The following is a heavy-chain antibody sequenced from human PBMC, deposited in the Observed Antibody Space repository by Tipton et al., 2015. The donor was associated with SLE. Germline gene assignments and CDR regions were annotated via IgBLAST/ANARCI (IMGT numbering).Heavy chain of an antibody. CDR1: GGSFSGYS. CDR2: TNPSGNT. CDR3: VRGAKERITLVRVRPYYFDY. Sequence: TLSLTCAVYGGSFSGYSWSWIRQPPGKGLGWIGQTNPSGNTNYNPSLKSRVTISVDTSNNQLSLKLTSVTAADTAVYYCVRGAKERITLVRVRPYYFDYWGQGSLVTVSS. V-gene: IGHV4-34*01. D-gene: IGHD3-10*01. J-gene: IGHJ4*01.